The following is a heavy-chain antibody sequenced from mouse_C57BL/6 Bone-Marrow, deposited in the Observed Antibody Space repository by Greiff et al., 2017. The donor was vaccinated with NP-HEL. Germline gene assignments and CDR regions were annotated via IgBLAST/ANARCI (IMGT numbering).Heavy chain of an antibody. CDR3: DRTTVVDY. CDR1: GYTLTSYW. Sequence: VQLQQPGAELVKPGASVTLSCKASGYTLTSYWMHWVKQRPGQGLEWIGMIHPNSGSTNYNEKFKSKATLTVDKSSSTAYMQLSSLTSEDSAVYYCDRTTVVDYWGQGTALTVTS. J-gene: IGHJ2*01. CDR2: IHPNSGST. D-gene: IGHD1-1*01. V-gene: IGHV1-64*01.